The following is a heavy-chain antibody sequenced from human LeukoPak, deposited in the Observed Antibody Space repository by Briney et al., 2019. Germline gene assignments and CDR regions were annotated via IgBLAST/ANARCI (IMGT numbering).Heavy chain of an antibody. J-gene: IGHJ4*02. CDR2: IYYTGST. V-gene: IGHV4-30-4*01. CDR1: GASISSGDDYY. D-gene: IGHD5-24*01. Sequence: PSETLTLTCTVSGASISSGDDYYWGWIRQPPGMGLEWIGYIYYTGSTYFTPSLRSRVSMSVDTSKNQFSLTLSSVTAADTAIYYCARLDEAFDNWGQGTLVTVSS. CDR3: ARLDEAFDN.